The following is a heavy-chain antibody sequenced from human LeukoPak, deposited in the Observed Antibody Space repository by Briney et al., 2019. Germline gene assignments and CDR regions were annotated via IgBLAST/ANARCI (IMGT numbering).Heavy chain of an antibody. D-gene: IGHD2-2*01. J-gene: IGHJ6*02. CDR1: GGSISSYY. CDR2: IYYSGST. V-gene: IGHV4-59*01. CDR3: ARVVGASPAAAYYGMDV. Sequence: SETLSLTGTVSGGSISSYYWSWIRQPPGKGLEWIGYIYYSGSTNYNPSLKSRVTISVDTSKNQFSLKLSSVTAADTAVYYCARVVGASPAAAYYGMDVWGQGTTVTVSS.